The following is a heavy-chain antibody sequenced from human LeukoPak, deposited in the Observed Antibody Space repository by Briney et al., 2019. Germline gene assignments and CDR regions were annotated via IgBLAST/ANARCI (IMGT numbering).Heavy chain of an antibody. Sequence: SETLSLTCTVSGDSISGYYWNWIRQPPGKGLEWIGHVFYTGTTKYHPSLKIRIAISVDTSSNQFSLKLRSVTTADTAVYYCARGITVTTTSDHLDFWGQGILVTVPS. CDR3: ARGITVTTTSDHLDF. D-gene: IGHD4-17*01. V-gene: IGHV4-59*01. CDR1: GDSISGYY. CDR2: VFYTGTT. J-gene: IGHJ4*02.